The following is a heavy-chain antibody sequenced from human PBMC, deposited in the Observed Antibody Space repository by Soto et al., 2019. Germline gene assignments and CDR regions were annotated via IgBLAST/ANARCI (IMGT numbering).Heavy chain of an antibody. CDR1: GFAVSSKY. CDR2: IYGGGTT. D-gene: IGHD6-19*01. CDR3: VQITGWPGFDF. Sequence: EVQLVESGGGWIQPGGSLRLSCAASGFAVSSKYMTWVRQAPGKGLEWVSVIYGGGTTYYADSVKGRFTISRDTSKNTLYLQMNSLRAEETVVYYCVQITGWPGFDFWGQGTLVTVSS. V-gene: IGHV3-53*01. J-gene: IGHJ4*02.